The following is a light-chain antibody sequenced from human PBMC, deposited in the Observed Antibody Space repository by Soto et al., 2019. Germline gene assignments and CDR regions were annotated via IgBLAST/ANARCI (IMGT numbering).Light chain of an antibody. Sequence: EIVMTQSPAILSVSPGERATLSCRASQSVSSNLAWFQQKPGQTPRLLFNGASTRATGIPARFTGSGSGTEFILTISSLQSEDFAVYYCQQRSNWPPLTFGGGTKVDIK. V-gene: IGKV3-15*01. CDR1: QSVSSN. J-gene: IGKJ4*01. CDR3: QQRSNWPPLT. CDR2: GAS.